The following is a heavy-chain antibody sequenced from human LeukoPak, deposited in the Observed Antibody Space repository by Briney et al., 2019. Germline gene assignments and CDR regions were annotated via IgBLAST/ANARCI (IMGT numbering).Heavy chain of an antibody. D-gene: IGHD5-24*01. J-gene: IGHJ4*02. Sequence: GGSLRLSCAASGFTFSSYWMHWVRQAPGKGLVWVSRINSDGSSTYYADSVKGRFTISRDNSKNTLYLQMNSLRAEDTAVYYCARSSVRDGYNSGQFDYWGQGTLVTVSS. CDR1: GFTFSSYW. V-gene: IGHV3-74*01. CDR2: INSDGSST. CDR3: ARSSVRDGYNSGQFDY.